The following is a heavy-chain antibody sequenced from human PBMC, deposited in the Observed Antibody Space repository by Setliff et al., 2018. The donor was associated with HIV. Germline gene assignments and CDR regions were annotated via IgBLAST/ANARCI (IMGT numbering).Heavy chain of an antibody. CDR3: ARRTYDSSGYPPAGYYYYMDV. Sequence: ASVKVSCKASGYTFTSYAMNWVRQAPGQGLEWMGWINTNTGNPTYAQGFTGRFVFSLDTSVSTAYPQISSLKAEDTAVYYCARRTYDSSGYPPAGYYYYMDVWGKGTTVTVSS. D-gene: IGHD3-22*01. CDR1: GYTFTSYA. CDR2: INTNTGNP. J-gene: IGHJ6*03. V-gene: IGHV7-4-1*02.